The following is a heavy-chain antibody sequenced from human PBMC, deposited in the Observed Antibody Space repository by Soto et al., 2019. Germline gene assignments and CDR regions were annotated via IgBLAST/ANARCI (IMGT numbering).Heavy chain of an antibody. D-gene: IGHD3-22*01. CDR2: ISSGGSFI. V-gene: IGHV3-21*01. CDR1: GFTFSHYS. Sequence: EVQLVESGGGLVKPGGSLRLSCVTSGFTFSHYSINWVRQAPGKGLEWVASISSGGSFIYYADSVKGRFTVSRDNAENSLSLQMNSLRAEDTAVYYCARLNGNYYDSSGYYWYYYGMDVWGQGTTVIVSS. J-gene: IGHJ6*02. CDR3: ARLNGNYYDSSGYYWYYYGMDV.